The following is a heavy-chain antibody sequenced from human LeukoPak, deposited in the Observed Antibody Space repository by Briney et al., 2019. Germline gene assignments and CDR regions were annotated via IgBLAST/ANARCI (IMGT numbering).Heavy chain of an antibody. CDR3: ARDEPRNYDFWSGPRDV. Sequence: GGSLRLSCVASGFTFSSYEMNWVRQAPGKGLEWVSYISSSGGTIYYADAVKGRFTISRDNAKNSLYLQMNSLRAEDTAVYYCARDEPRNYDFWSGPRDVWGKGTTVTVSS. J-gene: IGHJ6*04. CDR2: ISSSGGTI. V-gene: IGHV3-48*03. CDR1: GFTFSSYE. D-gene: IGHD3-3*01.